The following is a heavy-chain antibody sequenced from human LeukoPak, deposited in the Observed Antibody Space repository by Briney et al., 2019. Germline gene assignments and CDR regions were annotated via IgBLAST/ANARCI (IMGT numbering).Heavy chain of an antibody. CDR1: GFTFSDYY. CDR2: ISSSGSTI. Sequence: GGSLRLSCAASGFTFSDYYMSWIRQAPGKGLEWVSYISSSGSTIYYADPVKGRFTISRDNAKNSLYLQMNSLRAEDTAVYYCARGQWFGELNPSGWFDPWGQGTLVTVSS. D-gene: IGHD3-10*01. V-gene: IGHV3-11*01. J-gene: IGHJ5*02. CDR3: ARGQWFGELNPSGWFDP.